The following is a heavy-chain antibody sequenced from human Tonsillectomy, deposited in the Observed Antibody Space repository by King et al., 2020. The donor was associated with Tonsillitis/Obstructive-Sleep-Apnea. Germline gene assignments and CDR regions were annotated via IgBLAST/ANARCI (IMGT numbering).Heavy chain of an antibody. CDR2: ISSSSHYT. V-gene: IGHV3-11*05. D-gene: IGHD4-17*01. Sequence: VQLVESGGGLVKPGGSLRLSCAASRFTFSDHYISWIRQAPGRGLEWISYISSSSHYTDSADSCKGRFPISRDNAKNSLYMQMNSLRAEDMSVYYCARGSGDGVLAEYSDGHAFDIWDQGTMVTVSS. CDR1: RFTFSDHY. CDR3: ARGSGDGVLAEYSDGHAFDI. J-gene: IGHJ3*02.